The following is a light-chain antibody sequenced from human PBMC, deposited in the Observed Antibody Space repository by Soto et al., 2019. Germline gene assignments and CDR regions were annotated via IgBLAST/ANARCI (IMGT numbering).Light chain of an antibody. CDR2: AVS. J-gene: IGLJ2*01. V-gene: IGLV2-8*01. CDR3: SSYAGSNNLRV. CDR1: SSDVGGYNY. Sequence: QSVLTQPPSASGSPGQSVTISCTGTSSDVGGYNYVSWYQQHPGKAPKLMIYAVSKRPSGVPDRFSGSKSGNMASLTVSGLQAEDEADYYCSSYAGSNNLRVFGGGTKVTVL.